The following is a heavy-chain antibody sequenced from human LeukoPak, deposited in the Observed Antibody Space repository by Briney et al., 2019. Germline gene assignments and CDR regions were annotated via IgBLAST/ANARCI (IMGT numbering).Heavy chain of an antibody. CDR1: GYTFTGCY. CDR3: AARQIYDSSGYYYANRRPFDP. D-gene: IGHD3-22*01. CDR2: INPNSGGT. V-gene: IGHV1-2*02. Sequence: ASVKVSCKASGYTFTGCYMHWVRQAPGQGLEWMGWINPNSGGTNYAQKFQGRVTMTRDTSISTAYMELSSLRSEDTAVYYCAARQIYDSSGYYYANRRPFDPWGQGTLVTVSS. J-gene: IGHJ5*02.